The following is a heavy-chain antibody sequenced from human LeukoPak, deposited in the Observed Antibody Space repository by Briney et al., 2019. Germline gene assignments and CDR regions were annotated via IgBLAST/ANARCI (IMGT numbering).Heavy chain of an antibody. Sequence: SETLSLTCTVSGGSIRSYYWSWIRQPPGKRLEWIGYIYYSGSTNYNPSLKSRVTISVDTSKNQFSLKLTSVTAADTAIYYCAREVHYGYYYYMDVWGKGTTVTISS. CDR3: AREVHYGYYYYMDV. D-gene: IGHD1-1*01. CDR1: GGSIRSYY. CDR2: IYYSGST. J-gene: IGHJ6*03. V-gene: IGHV4-59*01.